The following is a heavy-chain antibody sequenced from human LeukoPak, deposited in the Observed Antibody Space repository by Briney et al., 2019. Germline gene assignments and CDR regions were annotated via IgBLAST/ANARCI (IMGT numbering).Heavy chain of an antibody. V-gene: IGHV3-30-3*01. J-gene: IGHJ4*02. CDR2: ISYDESNK. Sequence: GGSLRLSCAASGFTFGSYAMHWVRQAPGKGLEWVAVISYDESNKYYADSVKGRFTISRDNSKNTLYLQMNSLRAEDTAVYYCARHTGSGYYYGNWGQGTLVTVSS. CDR3: ARHTGSGYYYGN. CDR1: GFTFGSYA. D-gene: IGHD3-22*01.